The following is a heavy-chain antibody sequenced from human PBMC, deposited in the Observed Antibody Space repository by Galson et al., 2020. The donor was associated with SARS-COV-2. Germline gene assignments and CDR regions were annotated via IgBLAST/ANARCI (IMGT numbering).Heavy chain of an antibody. D-gene: IGHD4-17*01. J-gene: IGHJ4*02. CDR1: GFTFDDYA. CDR2: ISWNSGSI. Sequence: SLKISCAASGFTFDDYAMHWVRQAPGKGLEWVSGISWNSGSIGYADSVKGRFTISRDNAKNSLYLQMNSLRAEDTALYYCAKPPGDYGDYMADYWGQGTLVTVSS. CDR3: AKPPGDYGDYMADY. V-gene: IGHV3-9*01.